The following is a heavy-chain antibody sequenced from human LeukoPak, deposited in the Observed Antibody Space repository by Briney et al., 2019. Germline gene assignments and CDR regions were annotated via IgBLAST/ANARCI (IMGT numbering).Heavy chain of an antibody. J-gene: IGHJ5*02. D-gene: IGHD6-19*01. CDR2: IRYDGSNK. CDR1: GFSFSSYG. V-gene: IGHV3-30*02. Sequence: AGGSLRLSCAASGFSFSSYGMYCVRQAPGKGLEWGAFIRYDGSNKYYADSVKGRFTISRDNSKNTLYLQMNSLRVEDTAVYYCASLAVSGTGVWFDPWGQGTLVTVSS. CDR3: ASLAVSGTGVWFDP.